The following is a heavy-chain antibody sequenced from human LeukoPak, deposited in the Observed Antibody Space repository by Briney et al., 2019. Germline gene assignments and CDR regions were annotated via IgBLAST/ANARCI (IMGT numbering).Heavy chain of an antibody. J-gene: IGHJ4*02. Sequence: SLRLSCAASGFTFDDYAMHWVRQAPGKGLEWVSGISWNSGSIGYADSVKGRFTISRDNAKNSLYLQMNSLRAEDTALYYCAKDQRGYSYGLDYWGQGTLVTVSS. CDR2: ISWNSGSI. CDR3: AKDQRGYSYGLDY. D-gene: IGHD5-18*01. V-gene: IGHV3-9*01. CDR1: GFTFDDYA.